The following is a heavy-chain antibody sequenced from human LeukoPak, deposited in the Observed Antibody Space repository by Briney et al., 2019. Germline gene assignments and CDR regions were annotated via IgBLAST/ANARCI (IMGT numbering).Heavy chain of an antibody. CDR3: AGHPWGFGEFRIDY. J-gene: IGHJ4*02. Sequence: SETLSLTCTVSGGSIRSYHWSWIRPSPGKGLEWVGYIYNSGSTTYNPYIKSRVTISVDTSKTQFALKLPSVPAADTAVYYCAGHPWGFGEFRIDYWGQGTLVTVSS. D-gene: IGHD3-10*01. CDR1: GGSIRSYH. V-gene: IGHV4-59*08. CDR2: IYNSGST.